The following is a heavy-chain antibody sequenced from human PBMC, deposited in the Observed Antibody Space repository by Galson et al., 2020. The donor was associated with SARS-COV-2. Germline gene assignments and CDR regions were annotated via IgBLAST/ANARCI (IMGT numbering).Heavy chain of an antibody. CDR3: ARGSGLSSPPAHYYDTSVYLAEYFQE. Sequence: GGSLRLSCGFSFSASGIHWVRQAPGKGLEWVAVIWYGGSFIYYADSVRGRYTVSTDDSTNTVHLEMNRLRADDTAMYYCARGSGLSSPPAHYYDTSVYLAEYFQEWGLGTLVTVSS. D-gene: IGHD3-22*01. J-gene: IGHJ1*01. V-gene: IGHV3-33*01. CDR2: IWYGGSFI. CDR1: FSFSASG.